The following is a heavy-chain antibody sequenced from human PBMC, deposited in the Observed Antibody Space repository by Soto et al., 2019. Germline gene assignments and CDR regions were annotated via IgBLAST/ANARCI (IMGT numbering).Heavy chain of an antibody. V-gene: IGHV1-2*02. Sequence: ASVKVSCKASGYTFTGYYMHWVRQAPGQGLEWMGWINPNSGGTNYAQKFQGRVTMTRDTSISTAYMELSRLRSDDTAVYYCARELPSLGYCSGGSCYPSLAPDVWGQGTTVTVSS. J-gene: IGHJ6*02. CDR3: ARELPSLGYCSGGSCYPSLAPDV. CDR2: INPNSGGT. D-gene: IGHD2-15*01. CDR1: GYTFTGYY.